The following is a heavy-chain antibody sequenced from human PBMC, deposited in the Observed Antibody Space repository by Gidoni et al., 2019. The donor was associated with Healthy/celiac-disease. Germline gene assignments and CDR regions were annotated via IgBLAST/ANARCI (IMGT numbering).Heavy chain of an antibody. V-gene: IGHV3-30-3*01. CDR1: GFPFSSYA. J-gene: IGHJ3*02. Sequence: QVQLVEYGGGVVQPGSSLRLSCAAAGFPFSSYAMHWVRQAPGKGLEWVAVISYDGSNKYYADSVKGRFTISRDNSKNTLYLQMNSLRAEDTAVYYCARDSLGATRAFDIWGQGTMVTVSS. D-gene: IGHD1-26*01. CDR2: ISYDGSNK. CDR3: ARDSLGATRAFDI.